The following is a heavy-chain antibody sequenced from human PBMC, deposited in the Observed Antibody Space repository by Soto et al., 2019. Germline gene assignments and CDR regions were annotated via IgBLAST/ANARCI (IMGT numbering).Heavy chain of an antibody. D-gene: IGHD3-22*01. V-gene: IGHV1-46*01. CDR2: INPSGGST. CDR1: GYTFTSYY. CDR3: ARASDSSGYYYVGRAFDS. J-gene: IGHJ3*02. Sequence: GASVKVSCKASGYTFTSYYMHWVRQAPGQGLEWMGIINPSGGSTSYAQKFQGRVTMTRDTSTSTVYMELSSLRSEDTAVYYCARASDSSGYYYVGRAFDSWGQGTMVTVSS.